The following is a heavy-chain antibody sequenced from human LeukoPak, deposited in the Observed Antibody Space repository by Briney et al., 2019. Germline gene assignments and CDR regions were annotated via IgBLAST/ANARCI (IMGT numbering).Heavy chain of an antibody. Sequence: PSETLSLTCAVYGGSFSGDYYWNWIRQPPGKGLEWIGEINHSGNINYNPSLKSRVTISGDTPKNQFSLKLSSVTAADTAVYYCARQGSYYYDSSGYLDYWGQGTLVTVSS. V-gene: IGHV4-34*01. CDR3: ARQGSYYYDSSGYLDY. D-gene: IGHD3-22*01. J-gene: IGHJ4*02. CDR1: GGSFSGDYY. CDR2: INHSGNI.